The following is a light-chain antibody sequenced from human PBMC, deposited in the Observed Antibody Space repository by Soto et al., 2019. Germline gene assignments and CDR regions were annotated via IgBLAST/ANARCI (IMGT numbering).Light chain of an antibody. CDR3: ASYTSVNHVV. J-gene: IGLJ3*02. Sequence: QSALTQPASVSGSPGQSITISCTGTTSDVGGYDYVSWYQQHPGKAPKLMIYEVINRPSGVSDRFSASKSGNTASLTISALQTEDEADYYCASYTSVNHVVFGGGTKLNVL. CDR2: EVI. CDR1: TSDVGGYDY. V-gene: IGLV2-14*01.